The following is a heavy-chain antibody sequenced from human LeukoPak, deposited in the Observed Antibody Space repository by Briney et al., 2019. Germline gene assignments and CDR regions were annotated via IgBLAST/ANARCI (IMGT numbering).Heavy chain of an antibody. Sequence: GGSLTLSCAASGFSFSTYWMSWVRQAPGQGLEWVSSISGNSVHIVYPDSVKGRFTISRDNAKNSLYLQMNSLRAEDTAVYYCAELGITMIGGVWGKGTTVTISS. CDR2: ISGNSVHI. CDR3: AELGITMIGGV. D-gene: IGHD3-10*02. V-gene: IGHV3-21*01. CDR1: GFSFSTYW. J-gene: IGHJ6*04.